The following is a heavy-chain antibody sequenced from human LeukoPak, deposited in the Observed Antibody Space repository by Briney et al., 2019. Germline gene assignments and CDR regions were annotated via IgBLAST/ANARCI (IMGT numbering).Heavy chain of an antibody. CDR3: AVEGYCSSTSCHDY. D-gene: IGHD2-2*01. CDR1: GFTFSSYG. J-gene: IGHJ4*02. Sequence: TGGSLRLSCAASGFTFSSYGMHWVRQAPGKGLEWVAVIWYGGSNKYYADSVKGRFTISRDNSKSTLYLQMNSLRAEDTAVYYCAVEGYCSSTSCHDYWGQGTLVTVSS. CDR2: IWYGGSNK. V-gene: IGHV3-33*08.